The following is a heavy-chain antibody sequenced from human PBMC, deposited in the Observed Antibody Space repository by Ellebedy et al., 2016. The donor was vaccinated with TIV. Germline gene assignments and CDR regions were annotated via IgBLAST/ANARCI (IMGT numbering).Heavy chain of an antibody. J-gene: IGHJ4*02. CDR3: AKMRGHPLENYFFDY. Sequence: GGSLRLSXAASGFTFRNFAMSWVRQAPGNGLEWVSTVTNSDITYYADSVRGRFTISRDTSTNTLSLRMHSLRVGDTAIYFCAKMRGHPLENYFFDYWGQGSLVSVSS. CDR2: VTNSDIT. D-gene: IGHD1-7*01. V-gene: IGHV3-23*01. CDR1: GFTFRNFA.